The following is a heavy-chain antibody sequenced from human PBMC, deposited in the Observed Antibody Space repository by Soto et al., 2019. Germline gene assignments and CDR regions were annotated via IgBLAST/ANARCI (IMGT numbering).Heavy chain of an antibody. V-gene: IGHV4-34*01. J-gene: IGHJ4*02. Sequence: PSETLSLTCAVHGGSFSGYYWTWIRQPPGTGLEWIGEINHSGGTNYNPSLKSRVTISVDTSKNQYSLKLTYVTAADTAVYYCARDKITGLFDYWGQGTLVTVSS. CDR2: INHSGGT. CDR1: GGSFSGYY. D-gene: IGHD2-8*02. CDR3: ARDKITGLFDY.